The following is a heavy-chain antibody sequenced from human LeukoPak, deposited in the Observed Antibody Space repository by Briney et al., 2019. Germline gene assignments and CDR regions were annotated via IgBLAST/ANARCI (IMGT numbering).Heavy chain of an antibody. CDR3: ARNGGIAAAWPYYYGMDV. CDR1: GGSFSGYY. D-gene: IGHD6-13*01. V-gene: IGHV4-34*01. CDR2: INHSGST. J-gene: IGHJ6*02. Sequence: SETLSLTCAVYGGSFSGYYWSWIRQPPGKGLEWIGEINHSGSTNYNPSLKSRVTISVDTSKNQFSLKLSSVTAADTAVHYCARNGGIAAAWPYYYGMDVWGQGTTVTVSS.